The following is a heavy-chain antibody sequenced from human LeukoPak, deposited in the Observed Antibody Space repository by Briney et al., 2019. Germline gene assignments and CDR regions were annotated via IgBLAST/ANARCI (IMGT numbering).Heavy chain of an antibody. V-gene: IGHV3-23*01. Sequence: TGGSLRLSCAASGFTFSTYAMSWVRQAPGKGLEWVSTIDGSGADTYYADSVKGRFTISRENAKNSLYLQMNSLRAGDTAVYYCVRGGELDAFDIWGQGTMVTVSS. J-gene: IGHJ3*02. CDR2: IDGSGADT. CDR3: VRGGELDAFDI. D-gene: IGHD3-16*01. CDR1: GFTFSTYA.